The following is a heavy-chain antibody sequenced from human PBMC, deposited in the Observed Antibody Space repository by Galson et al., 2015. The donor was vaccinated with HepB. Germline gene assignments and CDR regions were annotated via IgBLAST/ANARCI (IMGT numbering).Heavy chain of an antibody. D-gene: IGHD2-21*01. J-gene: IGHJ6*02. Sequence: QSGAEVKKPGESLRISCKGSGYSFTSHWITWVRQMPGKGLEWLGTIDPSDSYTNYNPSFQGHVTISTDKSISTAYLQWSSLKASDTAMYYCARRLPGCRTLGCLLYGMDVWGQGTTVTVSS. CDR1: GYSFTSHW. V-gene: IGHV5-10-1*01. CDR3: ARRLPGCRTLGCLLYGMDV. CDR2: IDPSDSYT.